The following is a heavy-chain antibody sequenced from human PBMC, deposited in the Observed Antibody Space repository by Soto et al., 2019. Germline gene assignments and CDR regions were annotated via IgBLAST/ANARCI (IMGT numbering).Heavy chain of an antibody. J-gene: IGHJ4*02. Sequence: ASVKVSCKASGYTFTSYGMSWVRQAPGQGLEWMGWISAYNGNTNYAQKLQGRVTMTTDTSTNTAYMELRSLRSDDTAVYYCAKGGWLHTSNTPYYFDYWGQGTLVTV. CDR3: AKGGWLHTSNTPYYFDY. CDR1: GYTFTSYG. D-gene: IGHD5-12*01. CDR2: ISAYNGNT. V-gene: IGHV1-18*01.